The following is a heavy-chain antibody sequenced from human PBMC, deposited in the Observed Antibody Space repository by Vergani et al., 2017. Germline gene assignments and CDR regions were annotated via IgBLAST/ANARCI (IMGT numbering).Heavy chain of an antibody. V-gene: IGHV2-70*15. D-gene: IGHD3-9*01. Sequence: QVTLRESGPALVKPTQTLTLTCTFSGFSLSTSGMCVSWIRQPPGKALEWLARIDWDDDKYYSTSLKTRLTISKDTSKNQVVLTRTNMDPVDTATYYCARIADYDILTGYPNDAFDIWGQGTMVTVSS. J-gene: IGHJ3*02. CDR2: IDWDDDK. CDR3: ARIADYDILTGYPNDAFDI. CDR1: GFSLSTSGMC.